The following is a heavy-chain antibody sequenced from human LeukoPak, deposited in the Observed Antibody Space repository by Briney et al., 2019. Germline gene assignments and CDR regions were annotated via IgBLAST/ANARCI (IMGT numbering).Heavy chain of an antibody. Sequence: ASEKVSCKASGYTFTSYGISWVRQAPGQGLEWMGWINVYDANTNYAQKLLGRVTMTTDTPTSTAYMELRSLRSDDTAVYYCARDETSRGYYDSGGYYHLDYWGQGTLVTVSS. D-gene: IGHD3-22*01. V-gene: IGHV1-18*01. CDR1: GYTFTSYG. J-gene: IGHJ4*02. CDR2: INVYDANT. CDR3: ARDETSRGYYDSGGYYHLDY.